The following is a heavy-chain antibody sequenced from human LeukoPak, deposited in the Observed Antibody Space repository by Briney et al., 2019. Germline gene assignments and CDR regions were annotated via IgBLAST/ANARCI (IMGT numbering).Heavy chain of an antibody. J-gene: IGHJ5*02. V-gene: IGHV4-4*07. CDR1: GGSISSYY. Sequence: SETLSLTCTVSGGSISSYYWSWIRQPAGKGLEWIGRIYTSGSTNYNPSLKSRVIISVDTSKNQFSLKLSSVTAADTAVYYCARHGDYYDTSGDWFDPWGQGTLVTVSS. D-gene: IGHD3-22*01. CDR2: IYTSGST. CDR3: ARHGDYYDTSGDWFDP.